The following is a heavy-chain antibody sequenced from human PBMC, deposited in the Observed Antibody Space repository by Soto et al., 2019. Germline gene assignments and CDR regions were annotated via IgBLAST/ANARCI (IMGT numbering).Heavy chain of an antibody. D-gene: IGHD3-3*01. Sequence: KTSETLSLTCTVSGGSISSGDYYWSWIRQPPGKGLEWIGYIYYSGSTYYNPSLKSRVTISVDTSKNQFSLKLSSVTAADTAVYYCARSPPGIFGVPKRGFDPWGQGTLVTVSS. J-gene: IGHJ5*02. CDR1: GGSISSGDYY. CDR2: IYYSGST. CDR3: ARSPPGIFGVPKRGFDP. V-gene: IGHV4-30-4*01.